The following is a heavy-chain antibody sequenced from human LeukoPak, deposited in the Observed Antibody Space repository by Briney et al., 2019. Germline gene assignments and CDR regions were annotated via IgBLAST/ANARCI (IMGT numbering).Heavy chain of an antibody. CDR1: GFTFSNYW. CDR2: INRDGSTT. D-gene: IGHD5-12*01. V-gene: IGHV3-74*03. CDR3: AREVATTSDY. Sequence: PGGSLRLSCAASGFTFSNYWVHWVRQAPGKGLVWVSRINRDGSTTKYADSVKGRFTVSRDNAKNTLNLQMNSLRAEDTAVYYCAREVATTSDYWGQGTLVTVSS. J-gene: IGHJ4*02.